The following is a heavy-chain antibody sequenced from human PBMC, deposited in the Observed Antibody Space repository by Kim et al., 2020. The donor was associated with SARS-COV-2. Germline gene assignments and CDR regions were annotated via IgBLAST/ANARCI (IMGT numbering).Heavy chain of an antibody. CDR1: GGTFSSYA. J-gene: IGHJ4*01. Sequence: SVKVSCQASGGTFSSYAISWVRQAPGQGLEWMGRIIPILGIANYAQKFQGRVTITADKSTSTAYMELSSLRSEDTAVYYCARDNTIFGVVITYYFDYWG. V-gene: IGHV1-69*04. CDR2: IIPILGIA. CDR3: ARDNTIFGVVITYYFDY. D-gene: IGHD3-3*01.